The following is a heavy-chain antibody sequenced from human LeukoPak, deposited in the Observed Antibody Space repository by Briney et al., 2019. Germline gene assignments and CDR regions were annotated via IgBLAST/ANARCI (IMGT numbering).Heavy chain of an antibody. V-gene: IGHV3-23*01. CDR2: ISGSGGST. D-gene: IGHD2-15*01. CDR1: GFTFSSYA. J-gene: IGHJ4*02. CDR3: AKDRYCSGGSCSGDFDY. Sequence: PGGSLRLSCAASGFTFSSYAMSWVRQAPGKGLEWVSAISGSGGSTYYADSVKGRFTISRDNSKNTLYVQMNSLRAEDTAVYYCAKDRYCSGGSCSGDFDYWGQGTLVTVSS.